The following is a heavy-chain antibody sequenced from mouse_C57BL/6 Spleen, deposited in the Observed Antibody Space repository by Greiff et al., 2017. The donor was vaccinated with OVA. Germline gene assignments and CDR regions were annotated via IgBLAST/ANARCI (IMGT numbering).Heavy chain of an antibody. D-gene: IGHD1-1*01. J-gene: IGHJ4*01. Sequence: EVKLMESGGGLVQPGGSLKLSCAASGFTFSDYYMYWVRQTPEKRLEWVAYISNGGGSTYYPDTVKGRFTISRDNAKNTLYLQMSRLKSEDTAMYYCARGSSYGYAMDYWGQGTSVTVSS. CDR3: ARGSSYGYAMDY. CDR2: ISNGGGST. CDR1: GFTFSDYY. V-gene: IGHV5-12*01.